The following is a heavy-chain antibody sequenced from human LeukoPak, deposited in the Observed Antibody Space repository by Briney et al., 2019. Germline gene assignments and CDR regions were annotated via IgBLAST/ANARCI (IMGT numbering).Heavy chain of an antibody. CDR3: AKDVDFDWFGHDAFDI. D-gene: IGHD3-9*01. J-gene: IGHJ3*02. Sequence: GGSLRLSCAASGFTFDDYAMHWVRQAPGKGLEWVSGISWNSGSIGYADSVKGRFTISRDNAKNSLYLQMNSLRAEDMALYYCAKDVDFDWFGHDAFDIWGQGTMVTVSS. V-gene: IGHV3-9*03. CDR2: ISWNSGSI. CDR1: GFTFDDYA.